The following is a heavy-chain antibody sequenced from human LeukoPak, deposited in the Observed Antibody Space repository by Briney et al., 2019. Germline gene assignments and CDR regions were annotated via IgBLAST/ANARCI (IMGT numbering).Heavy chain of an antibody. V-gene: IGHV3-30*02. CDR2: IRYDGGNK. D-gene: IGHD1-20*01. J-gene: IGHJ4*02. CDR1: GFAFSSYG. Sequence: GGSLRLSCAASGFAFSSYGMHWVRQPPGKGLEWVAFIRYDGGNKYYADSVKSRFTISRDNSKNTLYLQMNSLRAEDTAVYNCANDGNNWDFDYWGQGTLVTVSS. CDR3: ANDGNNWDFDY.